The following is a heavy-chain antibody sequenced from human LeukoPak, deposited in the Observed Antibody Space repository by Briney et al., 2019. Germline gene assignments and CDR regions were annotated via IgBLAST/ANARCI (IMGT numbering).Heavy chain of an antibody. Sequence: SETLSLTCTVSGGSISSYYWSWIRQPPGKGLEWIGYIYYSGSTNYNPSLKSRVTISVDTSKNQFSLKLSSVTAADTAVYYCARLPDYYGSGSDSWGQGTLVTVSS. CDR2: IYYSGST. CDR1: GGSISSYY. J-gene: IGHJ4*02. V-gene: IGHV4-59*08. D-gene: IGHD3-10*01. CDR3: ARLPDYYGSGSDS.